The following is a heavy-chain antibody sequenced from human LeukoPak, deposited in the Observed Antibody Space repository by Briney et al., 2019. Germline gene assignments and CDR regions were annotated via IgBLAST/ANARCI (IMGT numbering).Heavy chain of an antibody. D-gene: IGHD4-17*01. V-gene: IGHV3-23*01. CDR2: ISGSGGST. CDR3: AKDLKSTVSVSAFDI. J-gene: IGHJ3*02. Sequence: GGSLRLSCAASGFTFSSYAMSWVRQAPGKGLEWVSAISGSGGSTYYADSVKGRFTISRDNSKNTLYLQMNSLRAEDTAVYCCAKDLKSTVSVSAFDIWGQGTMVTVSS. CDR1: GFTFSSYA.